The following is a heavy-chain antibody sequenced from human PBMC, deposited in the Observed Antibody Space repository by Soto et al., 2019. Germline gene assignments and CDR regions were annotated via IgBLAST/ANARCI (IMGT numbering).Heavy chain of an antibody. J-gene: IGHJ6*03. CDR3: VKDSAYYYGSGSFVYGMGV. Sequence: GSLRLSCSASEFTFQKYAMHWVRQAPGKGLEYVSAISSNGDRTYYADSVKGRFTISRDNSRNTLYFQMSFLRVEDTAVYYCVKDSAYYYGSGSFVYGMGVCGEGTTVTVSS. V-gene: IGHV3-64D*06. CDR2: ISSNGDRT. CDR1: EFTFQKYA. D-gene: IGHD3-10*01.